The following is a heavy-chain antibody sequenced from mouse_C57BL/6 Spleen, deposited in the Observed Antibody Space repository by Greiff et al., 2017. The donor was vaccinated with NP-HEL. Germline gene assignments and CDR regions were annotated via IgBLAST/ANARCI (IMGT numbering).Heavy chain of an antibody. CDR1: GYSITSGYY. CDR3: ARTYGNYFAY. Sequence: ESGPGLVKPSQSLSLTCSVTGYSITSGYYWNWIRQFPGNKLEWMGYISYDGSNNYNPSLKNRISITRDTSKNQFFLKLNSVTTEDTATYYCARTYGNYFAYWGQGTLVTVSA. D-gene: IGHD2-1*01. J-gene: IGHJ3*01. V-gene: IGHV3-6*01. CDR2: ISYDGSN.